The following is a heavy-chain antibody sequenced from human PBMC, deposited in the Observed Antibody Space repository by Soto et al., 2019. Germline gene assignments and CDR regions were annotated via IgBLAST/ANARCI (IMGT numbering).Heavy chain of an antibody. CDR3: AKDSYDILTGQKRYFDS. J-gene: IGHJ4*02. V-gene: IGHV3-43*01. D-gene: IGHD3-9*01. Sequence: WGSLRLSCAASGFTFNAYTIHCVRQSALKCREWVSLISWDGGITYYGDSVKGRFTVSRDNSDNSLYLQMTSLRSDDTAFYYCAKDSYDILTGQKRYFDSWGQGTLVTVSS. CDR1: GFTFNAYT. CDR2: ISWDGGIT.